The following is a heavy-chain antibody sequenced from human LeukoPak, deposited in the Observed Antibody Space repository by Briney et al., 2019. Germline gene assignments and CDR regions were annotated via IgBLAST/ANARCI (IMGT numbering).Heavy chain of an antibody. CDR3: AISDMAAAGIDY. V-gene: IGHV3-21*01. CDR2: TTSSSSYI. D-gene: IGHD6-13*01. J-gene: IGHJ4*02. CDR1: GFTFSRYS. Sequence: GGSLRLSCAASGFTFSRYSMNWVRQAPGRGLEWVSSTTSSSSYIYYADSVKGRYTISRDNAKNSLYLQMNSLRAEDTAVYYCAISDMAAAGIDYWGQGTLVTVSS.